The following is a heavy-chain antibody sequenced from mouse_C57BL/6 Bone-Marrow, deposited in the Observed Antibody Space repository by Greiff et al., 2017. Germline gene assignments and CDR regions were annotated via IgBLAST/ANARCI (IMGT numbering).Heavy chain of an antibody. J-gene: IGHJ3*01. Sequence: VQLQQSGAELVRPGASVKLSCTASGFNIKDDYMHWVKQRPEQGLEWIGWIDPENGDTEYASKFQGKATITADTSSNTAYLQLSSLTSEDTAFYYCTTEDAWFAYWGQGTLVTVSA. CDR1: GFNIKDDY. V-gene: IGHV14-4*01. CDR3: TTEDAWFAY. CDR2: IDPENGDT.